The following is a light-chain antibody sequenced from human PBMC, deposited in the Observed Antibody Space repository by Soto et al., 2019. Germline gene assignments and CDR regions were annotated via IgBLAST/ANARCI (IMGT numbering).Light chain of an antibody. V-gene: IGKV3-11*01. CDR2: DAS. CDR1: QSVSSY. J-gene: IGKJ5*01. CDR3: QQYNYWPPIT. Sequence: EIVLTQSPATLSLSPVERATLSCMASQSVSSYLAWYQQKPGQAPRLLIYDASNRATGIPARFSGSGSGTEFTLTISSLQSEDFAVYYCQQYNYWPPITFGQGTRLEIK.